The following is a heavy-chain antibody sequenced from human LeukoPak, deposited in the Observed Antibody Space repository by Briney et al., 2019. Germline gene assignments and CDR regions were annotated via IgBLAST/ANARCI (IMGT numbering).Heavy chain of an antibody. J-gene: IGHJ1*01. Sequence: PGGSLRLSCVASGFPFSSYWVTWVRQAPGKGLEWVANIKQDGSKKSYVDSVKGRFTISRDNAENSMYLQMNSLRVEDTAVYYCTSWGDTTAEYFQRWGQGTLVTVSS. D-gene: IGHD2-21*02. CDR2: IKQDGSKK. CDR3: TSWGDTTAEYFQR. CDR1: GFPFSSYW. V-gene: IGHV3-7*01.